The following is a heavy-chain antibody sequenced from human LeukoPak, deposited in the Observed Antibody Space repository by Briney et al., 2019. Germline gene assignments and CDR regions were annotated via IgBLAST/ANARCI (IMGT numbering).Heavy chain of an antibody. Sequence: SETLSLTCTVSGASISGHHWTWIRQPPGKGLEWIGYIYYTGSTNYSPSLKSRVTISVDTSKNQFSLKLSSVTAADTAVYYCARADGAVAAYYGIDVWGQGTTVTVSS. CDR2: IYYTGST. D-gene: IGHD6-19*01. CDR1: GASISGHH. J-gene: IGHJ6*02. CDR3: ARADGAVAAYYGIDV. V-gene: IGHV4-59*11.